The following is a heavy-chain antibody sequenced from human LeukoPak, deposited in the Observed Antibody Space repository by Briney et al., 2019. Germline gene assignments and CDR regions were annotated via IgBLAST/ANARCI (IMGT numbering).Heavy chain of an antibody. CDR1: GGSISSSSYY. Sequence: PSETLSLTCTVSGGSISSSSYYWGWIRQPRGKGLEWIGSIYYSGSTYYNPSLKSRVTISVDTSKNQFSLKLSSVTAADTAMYYCARDTIQLRFLDVWGKGTTVTVSS. V-gene: IGHV4-39*07. D-gene: IGHD3-3*01. J-gene: IGHJ6*04. CDR3: ARDTIQLRFLDV. CDR2: IYYSGST.